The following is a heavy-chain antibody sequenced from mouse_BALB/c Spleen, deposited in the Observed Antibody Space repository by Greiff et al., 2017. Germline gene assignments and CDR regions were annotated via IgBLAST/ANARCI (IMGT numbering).Heavy chain of an antibody. CDR1: GSTFTSYT. Sequence: VQLQESGAELARPGASVKMSCKASGSTFTSYTMHWVKQRPGQGLEWIGYINPSSGYTNYNQKFKDKATLTADKSSSTAYMQLSSLTSEDSAVYYCASMITEENYAMDYWGQGTSVTVSS. V-gene: IGHV1-4*01. CDR3: ASMITEENYAMDY. CDR2: INPSSGYT. D-gene: IGHD2-4*01. J-gene: IGHJ4*01.